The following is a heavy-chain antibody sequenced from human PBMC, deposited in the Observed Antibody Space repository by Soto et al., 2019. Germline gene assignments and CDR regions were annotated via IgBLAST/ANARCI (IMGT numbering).Heavy chain of an antibody. D-gene: IGHD3-22*01. V-gene: IGHV1-3*04. CDR2: INTGNGNT. CDR3: ARPKDYDDCLDL. CDR1: GYIFTRFT. J-gene: IGHJ4*02. Sequence: ASVKVSCKASGYIFTRFTIHWVRQAPGRRLEWMGSINTGNGNTRFLQKFQGRVTFTRDTSANTAYMELSSLISEDTAVYYCARPKDYDDCLDLWGQGTLVTVSS.